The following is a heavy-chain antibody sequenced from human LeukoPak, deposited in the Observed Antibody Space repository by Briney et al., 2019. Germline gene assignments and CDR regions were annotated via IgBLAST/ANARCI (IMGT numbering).Heavy chain of an antibody. CDR1: GYSFIDYY. Sequence: ASVKLSCKTSGYSFIDYYIHWVRQAPGQGLEWMGWFNSNSADTNYAQNFQGRVTMTRDTSISKAYMELSRLRSDDTALYYCARIGISARGTNFHHWGQGTLVTVSS. V-gene: IGHV1-2*02. CDR3: ARIGISARGTNFHH. J-gene: IGHJ1*01. CDR2: FNSNSADT. D-gene: IGHD6-13*01.